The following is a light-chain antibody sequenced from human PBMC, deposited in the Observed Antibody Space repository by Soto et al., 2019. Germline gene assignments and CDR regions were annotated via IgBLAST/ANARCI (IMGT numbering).Light chain of an antibody. CDR1: QNIGKW. CDR2: DAY. CDR3: QQYDSYSPWT. V-gene: IGKV1-5*01. Sequence: DIQMTQSPSTLSASVRDRVTLTCRASQNIGKWLAWYQQKPGKATKLLIYDAYILDSGVPSRFSGSGSGTEFTLSLSSLQPDDFATYYCQQYDSYSPWTVGQGTKVDI. J-gene: IGKJ1*01.